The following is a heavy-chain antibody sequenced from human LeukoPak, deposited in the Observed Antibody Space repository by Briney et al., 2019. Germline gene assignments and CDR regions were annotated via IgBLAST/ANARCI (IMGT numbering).Heavy chain of an antibody. V-gene: IGHV4-34*01. J-gene: IGHJ5*02. Sequence: PSETLSLTCAVYGGSFSGYYWSWIRQPPGRGLEWIGEINHSGSTNYNPSLKSRVTISVDTSKNQFSLKLSSVTAADTAVYYCARGFGVVVPAANYDFWSGYSNWFDPWGQGTLVTVSS. CDR1: GGSFSGYY. CDR3: ARGFGVVVPAANYDFWSGYSNWFDP. D-gene: IGHD3-3*01. CDR2: INHSGST.